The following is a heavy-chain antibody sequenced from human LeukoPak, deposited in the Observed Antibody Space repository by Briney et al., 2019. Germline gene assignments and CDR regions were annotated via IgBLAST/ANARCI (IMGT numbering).Heavy chain of an antibody. CDR2: INPNSGST. V-gene: IGHV1-2*02. CDR3: ARTRGQKLTDAFDI. Sequence: GASVKVSCKSTGYTFTSYDINWVRQATGQGLEWMGWINPNSGSTNYAQKFQGRVTMTRHTSISTAYMELSRLRSDDTAVYYCARTRGQKLTDAFDIWGQGTMVTVSS. CDR1: GYTFTSYD. J-gene: IGHJ3*02.